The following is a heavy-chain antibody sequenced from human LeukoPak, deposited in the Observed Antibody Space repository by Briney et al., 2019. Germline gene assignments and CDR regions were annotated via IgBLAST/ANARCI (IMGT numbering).Heavy chain of an antibody. Sequence: SETLSLTCTVSGGSISSGGYYWSWIRQHPGKGLEWIGYIYYSGSTYYNPSLKSRVTISVDTSKSQFSLKLSSVTAADTAVYYCARGRFGDCYGMDVWGQGTTVTVSS. CDR1: GGSISSGGYY. CDR2: IYYSGST. V-gene: IGHV4-31*03. J-gene: IGHJ6*02. CDR3: ARGRFGDCYGMDV. D-gene: IGHD3-10*01.